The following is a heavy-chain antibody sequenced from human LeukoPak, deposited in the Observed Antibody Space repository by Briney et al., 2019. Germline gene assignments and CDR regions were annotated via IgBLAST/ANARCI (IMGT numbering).Heavy chain of an antibody. V-gene: IGHV1-69*05. D-gene: IGHD5-24*01. CDR2: IIPIFGTA. CDR1: GGTFSSYA. J-gene: IGHJ4*02. Sequence: SVKVSCKASGGTFSSYAISWVRQAPGQGLEWMGGIIPIFGTANYAQKFQGRVTITTDESTSTAYMELSSLRSEDTAVYYCARAGEMATIGSFFDYWGQGTLVTVSS. CDR3: ARAGEMATIGSFFDY.